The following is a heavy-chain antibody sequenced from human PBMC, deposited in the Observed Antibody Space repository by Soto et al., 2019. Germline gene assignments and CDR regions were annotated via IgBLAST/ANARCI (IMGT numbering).Heavy chain of an antibody. Sequence: RASVKVSCKASGYTFTSYYMHWVRQAPGQGLEWMGIINPSGGSTSYAQKFQGRVTMTRDTSTSTVYMELSSLRSEDTAVYYCARDQNPPYYDFWSGYYSAGMDVWGQGTTVTVSS. CDR3: ARDQNPPYYDFWSGYYSAGMDV. D-gene: IGHD3-3*01. CDR2: INPSGGST. CDR1: GYTFTSYY. V-gene: IGHV1-46*01. J-gene: IGHJ6*02.